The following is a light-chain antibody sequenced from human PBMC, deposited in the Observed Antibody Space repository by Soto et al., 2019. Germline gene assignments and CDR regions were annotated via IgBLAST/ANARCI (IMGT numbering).Light chain of an antibody. CDR1: SSDVGAYDY. Sequence: QSALTQPASVSGSPGQSIAISCTGSSSDVGAYDYVSWYQQHPDKAPRLIIYEVSYRPSGVSNRFSGSKSVNTATLTISGLQAEDEGDYYCSSHTTSDTRVFGTGTKLTVL. J-gene: IGLJ1*01. V-gene: IGLV2-14*03. CDR3: SSHTTSDTRV. CDR2: EVS.